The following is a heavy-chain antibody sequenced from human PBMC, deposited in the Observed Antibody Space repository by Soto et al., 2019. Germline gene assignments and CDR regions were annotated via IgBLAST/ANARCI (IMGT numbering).Heavy chain of an antibody. CDR1: GFSFSSYA. CDR3: AIGRQMTTSSPVR. V-gene: IGHV3-30-3*01. J-gene: IGHJ4*02. CDR2: ISYDENKK. Sequence: QVQLVESGGGVVQPGRSLRLSCAASGFSFSSYAMHWVRQAPGKGLEWVAVISYDENKKYYADSVKGRFTISRDSSKNTLYRQLNSLRAEDTAVYYCAIGRQMTTSSPVRWGQGTLVTVSS. D-gene: IGHD4-17*01.